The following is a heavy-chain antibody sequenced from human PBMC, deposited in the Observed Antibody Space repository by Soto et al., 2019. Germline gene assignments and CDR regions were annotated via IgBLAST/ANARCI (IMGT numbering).Heavy chain of an antibody. CDR1: GGSISSYY. CDR2: IYYSGST. J-gene: IGHJ4*02. D-gene: IGHD3-3*01. V-gene: IGHV4-59*01. Sequence: SETLSLTCTVSGGSISSYYWSWIRQPPGKGLEWIGYIYYSGSTNYNPSLKSRVTISVDTSKNQFSLKLSSVTAADTAVYYCARAVKFLVNDYWGQGTLVTVSS. CDR3: ARAVKFLVNDY.